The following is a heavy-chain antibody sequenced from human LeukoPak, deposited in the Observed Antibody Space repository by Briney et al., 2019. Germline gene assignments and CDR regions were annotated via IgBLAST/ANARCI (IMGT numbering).Heavy chain of an antibody. CDR3: ARDGEEDGDYVYY. Sequence: GWISAYNGNTNYAQKLQGRVTMTTDTSTSTAYMELRSLRSDDTAVYYCARDGEEDGDYVYYWGQGTLVTVSS. V-gene: IGHV1-18*01. CDR2: ISAYNGNT. J-gene: IGHJ4*02. D-gene: IGHD3-10*01.